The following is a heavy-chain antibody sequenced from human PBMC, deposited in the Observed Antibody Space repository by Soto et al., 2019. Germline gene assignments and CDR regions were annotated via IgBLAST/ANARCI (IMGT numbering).Heavy chain of an antibody. CDR1: GFTVSSNY. J-gene: IGHJ4*02. CDR2: IYSGGYT. CDR3: ARAAYGDYIDY. Sequence: EVQLVESGGGLVQPGGSLRLSCAASGFTVSSNYMSWVRQAPGKGLEWVSVIYSGGYTYYADSVKARFTISRDNSKNTLYLLMNSLRAEDTAVYYCARAAYGDYIDYWGQGTLVTVSS. V-gene: IGHV3-66*01. D-gene: IGHD4-17*01.